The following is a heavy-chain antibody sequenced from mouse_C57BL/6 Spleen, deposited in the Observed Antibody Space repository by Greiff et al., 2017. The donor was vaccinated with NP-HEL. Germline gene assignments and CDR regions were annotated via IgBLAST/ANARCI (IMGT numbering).Heavy chain of an antibody. CDR1: GYAFSSSW. D-gene: IGHD2-5*01. V-gene: IGHV1-82*01. CDR3: ASYSSNYVPYFDY. CDR2: IYPGDGDT. Sequence: QVQLKESGPELVKPGASVKISCKASGYAFSSSWMNWVKQRPGKGLEWIGRIYPGDGDTTYNGKFKGKATLTAEKSSSTAYMKLSSLTSEDSAVYFCASYSSNYVPYFDYWGQGTTLTVSS. J-gene: IGHJ2*01.